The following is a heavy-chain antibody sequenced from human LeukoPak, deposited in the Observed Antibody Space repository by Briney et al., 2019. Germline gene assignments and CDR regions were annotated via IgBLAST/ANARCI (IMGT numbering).Heavy chain of an antibody. D-gene: IGHD3-3*01. CDR2: MNPNSGAT. V-gene: IGHV1-8*01. Sequence: ASVKVSCKASGYTFTSYDFNWLRQATGQGPEWMGWMNPNSGATGYAQKFQGRITMTRSASINTAYMELTDLRSEDTAVYYCARVRVNHYDFWSGYYRSYYYYYYGMDVWGQGTTVTVSS. J-gene: IGHJ6*02. CDR3: ARVRVNHYDFWSGYYRSYYYYYYGMDV. CDR1: GYTFTSYD.